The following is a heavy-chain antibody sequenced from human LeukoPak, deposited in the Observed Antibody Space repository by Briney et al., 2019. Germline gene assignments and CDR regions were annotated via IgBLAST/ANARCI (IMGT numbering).Heavy chain of an antibody. J-gene: IGHJ4*02. CDR3: ARVSPVTVAGFDY. CDR1: GDSLSGFS. Sequence: PSETLSLTCTVSGDSLSGFSWNSIRQSAGKGLEWIGRIYVGGSSNYNPSLRGRVTMSVDMSTNQFSLKLRTLTAADTATYYCARVSPVTVAGFDYWGQGVRVTVSS. CDR2: IYVGGSS. D-gene: IGHD6-19*01. V-gene: IGHV4-4*07.